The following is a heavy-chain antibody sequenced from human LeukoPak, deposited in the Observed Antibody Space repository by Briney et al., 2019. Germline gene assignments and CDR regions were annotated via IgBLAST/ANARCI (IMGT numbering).Heavy chain of an antibody. D-gene: IGHD3-10*01. CDR2: IYYSGST. V-gene: IGHV4-59*12. Sequence: PSETLSLTCTVSGGSISSYYWSWIRQPPGKGLEWIGYIYYSGSTNYNPSLKSRVTMSVDASKNQFSLKLSSVTAADTAVYYCASHGDLNYGSGSYYKGIDAFDIWGQGTMVTVSS. CDR3: ASHGDLNYGSGSYYKGIDAFDI. J-gene: IGHJ3*02. CDR1: GGSISSYY.